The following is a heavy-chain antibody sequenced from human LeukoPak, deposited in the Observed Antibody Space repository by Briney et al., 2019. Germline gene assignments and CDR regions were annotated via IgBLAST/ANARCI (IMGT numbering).Heavy chain of an antibody. CDR1: GFTFSNYW. CDR3: TRVGYCATTSCRTAFDI. D-gene: IGHD2-2*01. Sequence: GGSLRLSCAVSGFTFSNYWMHWVRQVAGKGLVWVARINTDGSTTNYADSVKGRFTISRDNVKNTLYLQMNGLRVEDTAVYYCTRVGYCATTSCRTAFDIWGQGTMVTVSS. CDR2: INTDGSTT. J-gene: IGHJ3*02. V-gene: IGHV3-74*01.